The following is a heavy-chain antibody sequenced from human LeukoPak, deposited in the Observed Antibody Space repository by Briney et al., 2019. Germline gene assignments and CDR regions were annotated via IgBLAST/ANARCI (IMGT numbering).Heavy chain of an antibody. D-gene: IGHD6-19*01. CDR3: ARRPGYSSGWYTYYYYMDV. J-gene: IGHJ6*03. Sequence: SETLSLTCAVYGGTFSGYYWSWIRQPPGKGLEWIGEINHSGSTNYNPSLKSRVTISVDTSKNQFSLKLSSVTAADTAVYYCARRPGYSSGWYTYYYYMDVWGKGTTVTISS. CDR1: GGTFSGYY. V-gene: IGHV4-34*01. CDR2: INHSGST.